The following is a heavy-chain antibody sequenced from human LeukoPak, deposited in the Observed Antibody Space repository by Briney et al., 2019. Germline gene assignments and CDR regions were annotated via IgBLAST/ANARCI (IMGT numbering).Heavy chain of an antibody. CDR1: GFTFSTDW. J-gene: IGHJ4*02. V-gene: IGHV3-74*01. D-gene: IGHD3-3*01. CDR2: ISTDGSIT. Sequence: GGSLRLSCAASGFTFSTDWMHWVRQAPGKGLVWVSRISTDGSITSYADSVKGRFIISRDNAKDTLYLQMNSLRAEDTAVYYCASHYDFWSGYYPYFDYWGQGTLVTVSS. CDR3: ASHYDFWSGYYPYFDY.